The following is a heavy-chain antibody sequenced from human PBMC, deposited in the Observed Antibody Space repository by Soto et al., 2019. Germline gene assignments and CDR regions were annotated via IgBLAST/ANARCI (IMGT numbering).Heavy chain of an antibody. D-gene: IGHD3-10*01. J-gene: IGHJ4*02. V-gene: IGHV2-5*02. CDR2: IYWDDDK. CDR3: AHHPYYGLAPYSFDY. Sequence: GLDLDWLAVIYWDDDKRSSSSLKSRLTITKDTSKNQVVLTMTNMDPVDTATYYCAHHPYYGLAPYSFDYWGQGILVTVSS.